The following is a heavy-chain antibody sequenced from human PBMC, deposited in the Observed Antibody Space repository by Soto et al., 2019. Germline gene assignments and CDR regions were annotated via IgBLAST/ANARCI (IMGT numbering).Heavy chain of an antibody. Sequence: PGGSLRLSCAASGFTFSSYGMHWVRQAPGKGLEWVAVIWYDGSKKYYADPVKGRFTISRDNAKNTLYLQMNSLRAEDTAVYYCARVRASSSQGYYYYYYMDVWGKGTTVTVSS. CDR1: GFTFSSYG. D-gene: IGHD6-6*01. V-gene: IGHV3-33*01. J-gene: IGHJ6*03. CDR2: IWYDGSKK. CDR3: ARVRASSSQGYYYYYYMDV.